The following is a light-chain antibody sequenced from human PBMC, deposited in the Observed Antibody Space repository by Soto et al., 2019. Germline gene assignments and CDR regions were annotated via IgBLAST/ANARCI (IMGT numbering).Light chain of an antibody. V-gene: IGKV3-15*01. J-gene: IGKJ5*01. CDR1: QSVRSN. Sequence: EIVVTQSPATLSVSPGERATVSCRASQSVRSNLAWYQQKPGQAPRLLIYAASTRAAGIPARFSGSGSGTDFTLTISSLQSEDFAIYYCQQYYDWPITFGQGTRLEIK. CDR3: QQYYDWPIT. CDR2: AAS.